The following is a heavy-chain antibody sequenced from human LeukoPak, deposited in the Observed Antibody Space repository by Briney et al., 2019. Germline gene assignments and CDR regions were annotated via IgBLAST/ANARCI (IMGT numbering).Heavy chain of an antibody. Sequence: GGSLRLSCAASRFTFSSYSMNWVRQAPGKGLEWVSSISSSGSYIYYADSVKGRFTISRDNAKNSLYLQMNSLRAEDTALYYCARIVGSSGFLAFDYWGQGTLVTVSS. V-gene: IGHV3-21*04. CDR3: ARIVGSSGFLAFDY. CDR1: RFTFSSYS. J-gene: IGHJ4*02. D-gene: IGHD3-22*01. CDR2: ISSSGSYI.